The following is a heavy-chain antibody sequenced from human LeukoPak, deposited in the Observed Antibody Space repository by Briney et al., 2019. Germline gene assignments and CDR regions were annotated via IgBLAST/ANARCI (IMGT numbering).Heavy chain of an antibody. CDR2: TYYRSKWYN. Sequence: SQTLSLTCAISGDSVSSNSAAWNWLRQSPSRGLEWLGRTYYRSKWYNDYAVSVRSRITINSDTSKNQFSLQLNSVIPEDTAVYYCARDPGYSYYGMDVWGQGTTVTVSS. J-gene: IGHJ6*02. CDR3: ARDPGYSYYGMDV. D-gene: IGHD1-1*01. CDR1: GDSVSSNSAA. V-gene: IGHV6-1*01.